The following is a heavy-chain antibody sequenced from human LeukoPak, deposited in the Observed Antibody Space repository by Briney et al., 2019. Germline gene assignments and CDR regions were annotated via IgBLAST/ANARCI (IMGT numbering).Heavy chain of an antibody. CDR2: IRYDGSNK. V-gene: IGHV3-30*02. D-gene: IGHD5-24*01. J-gene: IGHJ4*02. CDR1: GFTFSSYG. Sequence: GGSLRLSCAASGFTFSSYGMHWVRQAPGKGLEWVAFIRYDGSNKYYADSVKGRFTISGDNSKNTLYLQMNSLRAEDTAVYYCARGPLTGRWPDMGFDYWGQGTLVTVSS. CDR3: ARGPLTGRWPDMGFDY.